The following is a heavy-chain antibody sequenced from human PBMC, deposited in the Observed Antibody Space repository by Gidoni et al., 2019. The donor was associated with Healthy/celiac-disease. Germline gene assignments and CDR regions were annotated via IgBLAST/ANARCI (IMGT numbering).Heavy chain of an antibody. CDR2: ISSSSSYI. Sequence: EMQLVESGGGLVKPGGSLRLSCAASGFTFSSYSMNWVRQAPGKGLEWVSSISSSSSYIYYADSVKGRFTISRDNAKNSLYLQMNSLRAEDTAVYYCARVHGAGIAVAGTCIDYWGQGTLVTVSS. V-gene: IGHV3-21*01. J-gene: IGHJ4*02. CDR3: ARVHGAGIAVAGTCIDY. CDR1: GFTFSSYS. D-gene: IGHD6-19*01.